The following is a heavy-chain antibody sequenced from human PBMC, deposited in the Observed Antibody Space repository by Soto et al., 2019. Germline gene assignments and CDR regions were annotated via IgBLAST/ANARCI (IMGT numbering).Heavy chain of an antibody. V-gene: IGHV3-66*01. CDR1: GFTVSSNY. CDR3: ARGKGYCSSTSCSKPDNWFDP. D-gene: IGHD2-2*01. CDR2: IYSGGST. Sequence: GGSLRLSCAASGFTVSSNYMSWVRQAPGKGLEWVSVIYSGGSTYYADSVKGRFTISRDNSKNTLYLQMNSLRAEDTAVYYCARGKGYCSSTSCSKPDNWFDPWGQGTLVTVSS. J-gene: IGHJ5*02.